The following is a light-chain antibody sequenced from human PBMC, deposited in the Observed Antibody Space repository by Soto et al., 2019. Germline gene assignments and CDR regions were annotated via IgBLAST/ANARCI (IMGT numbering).Light chain of an antibody. V-gene: IGKV1-33*01. CDR2: DAS. CDR3: QHYNSLPHYT. Sequence: DIQMTQSQSSLSASVGDRVTITCQASQEISNYLNWYQQKPGKAPKLLIYDASNLETGVPSRFSRSGDGTDFTFNMSGLQPEDIATLYGQHYNSLPHYTFGQWNKLEIK. J-gene: IGKJ2*01. CDR1: QEISNY.